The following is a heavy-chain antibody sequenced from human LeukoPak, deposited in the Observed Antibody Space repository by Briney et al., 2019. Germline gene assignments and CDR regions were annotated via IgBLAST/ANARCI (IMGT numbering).Heavy chain of an antibody. CDR1: GFTFSSYG. J-gene: IGHJ6*03. CDR3: ARGGGYVPRVVYYYMDV. CDR2: ISGSGGST. Sequence: GGTLRLSCAASGFTFSSYGMSWVRQAPGKGLEWVSAISGSGGSTYYADSVKGRFTISRDNSKNTLYLQMNSLRAEDTAVYYCARGGGYVPRVVYYYMDVWGKGTTVTISS. V-gene: IGHV3-23*01. D-gene: IGHD5-12*01.